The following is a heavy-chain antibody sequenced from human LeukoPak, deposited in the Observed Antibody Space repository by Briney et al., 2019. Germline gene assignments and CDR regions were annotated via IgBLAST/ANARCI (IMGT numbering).Heavy chain of an antibody. Sequence: SETLSLTXAVYGGSFSGYYWSWIRQPPGKGLEWIGEINHSGSTNYNPSLKSRVTISVDTSKNQFSLKLSSVTAADTAVYYCARGKRYGSGLYYYYMDVWGKGTTVTVSS. CDR3: ARGKRYGSGLYYYYMDV. CDR1: GGSFSGYY. V-gene: IGHV4-34*01. CDR2: INHSGST. J-gene: IGHJ6*03. D-gene: IGHD3-10*01.